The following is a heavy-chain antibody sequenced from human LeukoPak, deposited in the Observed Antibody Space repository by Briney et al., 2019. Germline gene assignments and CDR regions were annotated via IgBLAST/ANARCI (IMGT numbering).Heavy chain of an antibody. CDR1: GGSINSYY. J-gene: IGHJ5*02. CDR2: IYYSGST. D-gene: IGHD6-13*01. Sequence: PSETLSLTCTVSGGSINSYYWSWIRQPPGKGLELIGYIYYSGSTNYNPSLKSRVTISVDTSKNQFSLKLSSVTAADTAVYYCARVALRIAAADRLFWFDPWGQGTLVTVSS. CDR3: ARVALRIAAADRLFWFDP. V-gene: IGHV4-59*01.